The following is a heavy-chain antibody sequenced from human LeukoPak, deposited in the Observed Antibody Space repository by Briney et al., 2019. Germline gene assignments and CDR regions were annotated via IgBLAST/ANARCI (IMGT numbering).Heavy chain of an antibody. CDR3: ARGHRSSWFDAFDI. V-gene: IGHV3-64*02. D-gene: IGHD6-13*01. CDR1: GFTFSNYA. J-gene: IGHJ3*02. Sequence: GGSLRLSCAASGFTFSNYAFHWVRQAPGKGLEYVSAINDNGDTTYYADSVKGRFTISRDVSKDTLFLQMGSLRTEDMAVYYCARGHRSSWFDAFDIWGQGIMVTVSS. CDR2: INDNGDTT.